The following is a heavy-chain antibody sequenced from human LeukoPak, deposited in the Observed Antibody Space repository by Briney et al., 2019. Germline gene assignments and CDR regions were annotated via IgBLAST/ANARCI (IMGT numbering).Heavy chain of an antibody. D-gene: IGHD3-22*01. V-gene: IGHV3-53*01. CDR3: ARDQGSVYYDSSGYPYYYYYMDV. CDR2: IYSGGST. Sequence: GGSLRLSCAASGFTVSSNYMSSVRQAPGKGLELDSVIYSGGSTYYADSVKGRFTISKDNSKNTLYLQMTSLRAEDTAVYYCARDQGSVYYDSSGYPYYYYYMDVWGKGTTVTVSS. J-gene: IGHJ6*03. CDR1: GFTVSSNY.